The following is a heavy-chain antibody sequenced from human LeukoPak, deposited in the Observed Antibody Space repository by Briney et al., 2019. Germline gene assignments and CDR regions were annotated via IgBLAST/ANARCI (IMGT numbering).Heavy chain of an antibody. V-gene: IGHV3-7*01. CDR2: IKQDGSEK. J-gene: IGHJ4*02. Sequence: GGSLRLSCAASGFTFSNYWMSWVRQAPGRGLEWVANIKQDGSEKNYVDSVKGRFTISRDNAKNSLYLQMNSLRAEDMAVYYCARDQYSYAHAAHWGQGTLVTVSS. D-gene: IGHD5-18*01. CDR3: ARDQYSYAHAAH. CDR1: GFTFSNYW.